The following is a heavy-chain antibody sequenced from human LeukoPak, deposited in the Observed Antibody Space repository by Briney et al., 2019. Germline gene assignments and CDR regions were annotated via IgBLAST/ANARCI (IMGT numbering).Heavy chain of an antibody. V-gene: IGHV1-46*01. Sequence: ASVKVSCKASGYTFSNYYMHWVRQAPGQGLEWMGLINPTGTGTNYAQKFRGRVTLTRDTSTTTVYMELSRLRSDDTAVYYCARGRCSSRSCYLFDYWGQGTLVTVSS. CDR3: ARGRCSSRSCYLFDY. CDR1: GYTFSNYY. CDR2: INPTGTGT. J-gene: IGHJ4*02. D-gene: IGHD2-2*01.